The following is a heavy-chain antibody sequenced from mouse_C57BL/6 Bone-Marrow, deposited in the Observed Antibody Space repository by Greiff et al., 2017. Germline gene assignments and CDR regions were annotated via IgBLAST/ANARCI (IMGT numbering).Heavy chain of an antibody. Sequence: DVHLVESGGGLVQPGGSMKLSCVASGFTFSNYWMNWVRQSPEKGLEWVAQIRLKSDNYATHYAESVKGRFTISRDDSKSSVYLQMNNLRAEDTGIYYCTDYYGSIAYWGQGTLVTVSA. J-gene: IGHJ3*01. D-gene: IGHD1-1*01. CDR1: GFTFSNYW. CDR2: IRLKSDNYAT. V-gene: IGHV6-3*01. CDR3: TDYYGSIAY.